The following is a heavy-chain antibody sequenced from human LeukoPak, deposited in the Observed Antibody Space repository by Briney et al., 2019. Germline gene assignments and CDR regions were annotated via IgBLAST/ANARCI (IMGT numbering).Heavy chain of an antibody. J-gene: IGHJ4*02. D-gene: IGHD1-7*01. CDR1: EFTFSSHW. CDR2: IRPDGSEE. Sequence: GGSLRLSCAASEFTFSSHWMSWVRQAPGKGLEWVASIRPDGSEEYYMDSVKGRFTISRDNAKNSLYLQMNSLRAEDTAVYYCARLLGTVTTYDYWGQGTLVTVSS. CDR3: ARLLGTVTTYDY. V-gene: IGHV3-7*01.